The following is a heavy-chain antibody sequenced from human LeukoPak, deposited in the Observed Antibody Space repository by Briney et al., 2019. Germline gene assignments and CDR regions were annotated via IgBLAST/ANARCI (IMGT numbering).Heavy chain of an antibody. D-gene: IGHD6-13*01. CDR3: ARVDSSSLTDAFDI. CDR2: IYYSGST. CDR1: GGSISSSSYY. Sequence: SETLSLTCTVSGGSISSSSYYWGWIRQPPGKGLEWIGSIYYSGSTYYNPSLKSRVTISVDTSKNQFSLKLSSVTAADTAVYYCARVDSSSLTDAFDIWGQGTMVTVSS. J-gene: IGHJ3*02. V-gene: IGHV4-39*01.